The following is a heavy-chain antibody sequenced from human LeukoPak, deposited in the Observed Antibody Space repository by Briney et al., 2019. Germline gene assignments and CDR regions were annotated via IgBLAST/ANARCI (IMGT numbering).Heavy chain of an antibody. CDR2: ISSSGSTI. D-gene: IGHD3-22*01. CDR1: GFTFSSYE. V-gene: IGHV3-48*03. J-gene: IGHJ4*02. Sequence: GGSLRLSCAASGFTFSSYEMNWVRQAPGKGLEWVSYISSSGSTIYHADSVKGRFTISRDNAKNSLYLQMNSLRAEDTAVYYCARGGDYYDSRGIRNQWGQGTLVTVSS. CDR3: ARGGDYYDSRGIRNQ.